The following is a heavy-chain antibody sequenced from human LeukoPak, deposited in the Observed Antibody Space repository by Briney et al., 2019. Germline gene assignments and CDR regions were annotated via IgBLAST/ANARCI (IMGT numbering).Heavy chain of an antibody. CDR3: ARLYATSWGFFDP. J-gene: IGHJ2*01. Sequence: GGSLRLSCAASGFTFKSYGLHWVRRAPGKGLEWVAFIRNDGKTQYYADSVKGRFTISRDNSRNTMFLQMNSLRPEDTAAYYCARLYATSWGFFDPWGRGTLVTVSS. CDR2: IRNDGKTQ. V-gene: IGHV3-30*02. D-gene: IGHD2-2*01. CDR1: GFTFKSYG.